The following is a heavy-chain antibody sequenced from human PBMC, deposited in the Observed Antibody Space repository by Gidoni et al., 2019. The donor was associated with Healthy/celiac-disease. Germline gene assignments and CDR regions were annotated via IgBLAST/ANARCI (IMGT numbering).Heavy chain of an antibody. D-gene: IGHD4-17*01. CDR3: AKDGDDYGGNSFDY. J-gene: IGHJ4*02. Sequence: EVHLVESGGGLVQPGRSLRLSCAASGFTFDDYAMHWVRQAPGKGLEWVSGISWNSGSIGYADSVKGRITISRDNAKNSLYLQMNSLRAEDTALYYCAKDGDDYGGNSFDYWGQGTLVTVSS. V-gene: IGHV3-9*01. CDR1: GFTFDDYA. CDR2: ISWNSGSI.